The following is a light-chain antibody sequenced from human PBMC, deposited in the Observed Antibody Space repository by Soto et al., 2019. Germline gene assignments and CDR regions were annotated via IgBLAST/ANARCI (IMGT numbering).Light chain of an antibody. CDR2: RAF. CDR1: LSVSSD. J-gene: IGKJ4*01. Sequence: EIVMTQSPATLSLSPGERATLSCRASLSVSSDLAWYRQKPGQAPRLLIYRAFTRATGIPARFSGSGFGTDFTLTISSLQSVDFAVYYCQQYNNWPLTFGGGTKVEIK. CDR3: QQYNNWPLT. V-gene: IGKV3-15*01.